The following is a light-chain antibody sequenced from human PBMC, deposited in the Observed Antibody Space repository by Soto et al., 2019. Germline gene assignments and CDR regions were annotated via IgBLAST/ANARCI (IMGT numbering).Light chain of an antibody. Sequence: SYELPQSPSVSVAPGQTARITRGGNNIGSYSVHWYQQKPGQAPVLVVFDDSVRPSGIPERFSGSNSGNTATLTITRVEAGDEADYYCQVWDNSSDHFVFGTGTKLTVL. CDR1: NIGSYS. CDR2: DDS. V-gene: IGLV3-21*02. CDR3: QVWDNSSDHFV. J-gene: IGLJ1*01.